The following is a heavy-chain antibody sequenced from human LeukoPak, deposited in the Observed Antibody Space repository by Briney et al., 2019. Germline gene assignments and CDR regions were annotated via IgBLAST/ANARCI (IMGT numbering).Heavy chain of an antibody. V-gene: IGHV1-69*13. J-gene: IGHJ4*02. D-gene: IGHD3-22*01. Sequence: GASVKVSCKASGGTFSSYAISWVRQAPGQGLEWMGGIIPIFGTANYAQKFQGRVTTTADESTSTAYMELSSLRSEDTAVYYCAKLDYDSSGRRDYWGQGTLVTVSS. CDR1: GGTFSSYA. CDR2: IIPIFGTA. CDR3: AKLDYDSSGRRDY.